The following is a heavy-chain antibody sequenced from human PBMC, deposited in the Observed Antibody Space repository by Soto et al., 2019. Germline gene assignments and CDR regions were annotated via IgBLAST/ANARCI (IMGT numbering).Heavy chain of an antibody. J-gene: IGHJ6*02. Sequence: QVQLVQSGAEVQKPGASVKVSCKASGYTFSDYNIHWVRQAPGQGLEWMGWINPKTGVTNYAQKFLGWLTLTRDTSISTAYMGLNRLRSDDTATYYCVWGTILMVHYNFGMDVWGQGTTVIVSS. D-gene: IGHD2-8*01. CDR2: INPKTGVT. CDR1: GYTFSDYN. V-gene: IGHV1-2*04. CDR3: VWGTILMVHYNFGMDV.